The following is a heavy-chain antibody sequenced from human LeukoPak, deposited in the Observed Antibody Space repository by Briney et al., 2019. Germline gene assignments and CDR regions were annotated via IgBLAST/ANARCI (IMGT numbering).Heavy chain of an antibody. CDR1: GFTFSSYA. Sequence: GGSLRLSCAASGFTFSSYAMSWVRQAPGKGLEWVSAISGSGGSTYYADSVKGRFTISRDNSKNTLYLQMNSLRAEDTAVYYCAKAVHAYSSGLRNFDYWGQGTLVTVSS. CDR2: ISGSGGST. CDR3: AKAVHAYSSGLRNFDY. J-gene: IGHJ4*02. D-gene: IGHD6-19*01. V-gene: IGHV3-23*01.